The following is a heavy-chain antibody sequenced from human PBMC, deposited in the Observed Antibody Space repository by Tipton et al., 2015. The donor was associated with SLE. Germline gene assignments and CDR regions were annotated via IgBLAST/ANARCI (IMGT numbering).Heavy chain of an antibody. D-gene: IGHD1-26*01. J-gene: IGHJ4*02. V-gene: IGHV4-34*09. CDR3: ARDAAGTADY. CDR1: GGSFSGYY. CDR2: IDHSGST. Sequence: LRLSCAVYGGSFSGYYWSWIRQPPGKGLEWIGEIDHSGSTNYNPSLKSRVTISVDTSGRQLSLRLTSVTAADTAVYFCARDAAGTADYWGQGTRVTVSA.